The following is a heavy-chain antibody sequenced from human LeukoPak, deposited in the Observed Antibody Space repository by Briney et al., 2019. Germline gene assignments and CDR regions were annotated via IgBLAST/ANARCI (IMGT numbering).Heavy chain of an antibody. V-gene: IGHV1-46*01. Sequence: ASVKVSCKASGYTFTSYGISWVRQAPGQGLEWMGIINPSGGSTGYAQKFQGRVTMTRDTSTSTVYMELSSLRSEDTAVYYCPRGQMLAARYNWFDPWGQGTLVTVSS. CDR3: PRGQMLAARYNWFDP. CDR1: GYTFTSYG. J-gene: IGHJ5*02. D-gene: IGHD6-6*01. CDR2: INPSGGST.